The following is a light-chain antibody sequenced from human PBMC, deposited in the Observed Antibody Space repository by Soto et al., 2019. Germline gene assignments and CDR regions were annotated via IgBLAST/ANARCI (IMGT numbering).Light chain of an antibody. CDR2: GAA. Sequence: EIVMTQSPAILSVSPGERATLSCRANESISSNLAWYQQKPGRAPRLLIYGAATRATGIPARFSGSGSGTDFTLTINSLQSEDFAVYYCQQYNSYSPYTFGQGTNLEIK. CDR3: QQYNSYSPYT. V-gene: IGKV3-15*01. CDR1: ESISSN. J-gene: IGKJ2*01.